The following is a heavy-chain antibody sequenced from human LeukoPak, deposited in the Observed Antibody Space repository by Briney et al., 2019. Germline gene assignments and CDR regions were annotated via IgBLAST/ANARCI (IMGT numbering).Heavy chain of an antibody. Sequence: PSETLSLTRAVSGGSISGSDDYWGWIRQPLGKGLEWIATINYSGSTYYNPSLKSRVTISVDTSKNQFSLKLSSVTAADTAVYYCARVSWELRGVFDYWGQGTLVTVSS. V-gene: IGHV4-39*07. D-gene: IGHD1-26*01. CDR3: ARVSWELRGVFDY. J-gene: IGHJ4*02. CDR2: INYSGST. CDR1: GGSISGSDDY.